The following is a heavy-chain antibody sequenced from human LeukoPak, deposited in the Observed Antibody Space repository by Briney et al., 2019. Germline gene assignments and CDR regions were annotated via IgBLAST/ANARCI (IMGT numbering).Heavy chain of an antibody. J-gene: IGHJ3*02. D-gene: IGHD5-18*01. V-gene: IGHV4-39*07. CDR2: IYYSGNT. CDR1: GYSISSSSYY. CDR3: ARGVMVTRAFDI. Sequence: SETLSLTCTVSGYSISSSSYYWGWIRQPPGKGLKWIGSIYYSGNTYYNPSLKSRVAISVDTSKNQFSLKLSSVTAADTAVYYCARGVMVTRAFDIWGQGTMVTVSS.